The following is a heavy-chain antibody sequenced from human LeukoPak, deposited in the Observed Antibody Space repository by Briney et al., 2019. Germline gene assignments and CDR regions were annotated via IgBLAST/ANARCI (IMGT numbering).Heavy chain of an antibody. D-gene: IGHD2-21*02. V-gene: IGHV3-23*01. J-gene: IGHJ4*02. CDR1: GFTFSSYA. Sequence: GRSLRLSCAAAGFTFSSYAMSWVRQAPGNWLEWVAAMSCSGGSTYYADSVKGRFTISRDNSKNTLYMKMNSLRAEDTGVYYCAKDLAYCGGDCYLGYFDYWGQGTLVTVSS. CDR2: MSCSGGST. CDR3: AKDLAYCGGDCYLGYFDY.